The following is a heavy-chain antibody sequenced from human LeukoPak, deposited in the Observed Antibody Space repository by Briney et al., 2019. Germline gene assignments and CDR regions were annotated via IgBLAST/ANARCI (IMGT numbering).Heavy chain of an antibody. Sequence: KPSETLSLTCAVYGGSFSGYYWSWIRQPPGKGLEWIGEINHSGSTNYNPSLKSRVTISVDTSKNQFSLKLSSVTAADTAVYYCARVGRYSYYDILTEYYYGMDVWGQGTTVTVSS. CDR3: ARVGRYSYYDILTEYYYGMDV. CDR1: GGSFSGYY. J-gene: IGHJ6*02. D-gene: IGHD3-9*01. V-gene: IGHV4-34*01. CDR2: INHSGST.